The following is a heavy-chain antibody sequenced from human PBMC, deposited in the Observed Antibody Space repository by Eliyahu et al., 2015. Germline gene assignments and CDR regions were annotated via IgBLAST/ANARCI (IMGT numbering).Heavy chain of an antibody. J-gene: IGHJ4*02. CDR3: VTGLYLDY. CDR1: GFTFSNAW. CDR2: IKSKPDGGTT. V-gene: IGHV3-15*01. Sequence: EVQLVESGGGLVKPGGSLRLYCGGSGFTFSNAWMNWVRQVPGKGLEWVGRIKSKPDGGTTGYAAPVIGRFSISRDDPKNTVYLQMNSLKSEDTAIYYCVTGLYLDYWGQGTLVTVSS.